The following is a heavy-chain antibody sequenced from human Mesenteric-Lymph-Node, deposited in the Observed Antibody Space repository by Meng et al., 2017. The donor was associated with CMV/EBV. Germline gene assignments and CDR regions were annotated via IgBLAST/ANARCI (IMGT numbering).Heavy chain of an antibody. V-gene: IGHV4-34*01. CDR2: INHSGST. D-gene: IGHD4-23*01. CDR3: ARHQRWLKSEGGFNY. Sequence: GQQQQWVAGLLKPSEPLSLTCAVYGGSFSGYYWSWIRQPPGKGLEWIGEINHSGSTNYNPSLKSRVTISVDTSKNQFSLKLSSVTAADTAVYYCARHQRWLKSEGGFNYWGQGTLVTVSS. CDR1: GGSFSGYY. J-gene: IGHJ4*02.